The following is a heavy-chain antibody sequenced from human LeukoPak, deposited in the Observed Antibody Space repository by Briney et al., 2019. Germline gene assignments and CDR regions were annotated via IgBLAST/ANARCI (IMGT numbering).Heavy chain of an antibody. CDR3: ARGVVPAAPTLFAY. CDR1: GGSISSYH. CDR2: IYYSGST. V-gene: IGHV4-59*01. J-gene: IGHJ4*02. Sequence: SETLSLTCTVSGGSISSYHWSWIRQPPGKGLEWIGYIYYSGSTNYNPSLKSRVTISVDTSKNQFSLKLSSVTAADTAVYYCARGVVPAAPTLFAYWGQGTLATVSS. D-gene: IGHD2-2*01.